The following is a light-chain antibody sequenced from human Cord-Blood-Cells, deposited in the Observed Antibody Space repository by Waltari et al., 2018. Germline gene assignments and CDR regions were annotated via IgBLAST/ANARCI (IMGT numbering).Light chain of an antibody. Sequence: EIVLTQYPGTLSLSPGERATLSCRASQSVSSSYLAWYQQKPGQAPSLLLYGTSSRATTVPDMISGSGSETDFTLNISRLAPEDFAVYYCEHYGSSPVTFGPGTKVDIK. CDR2: GTS. CDR3: EHYGSSPVT. J-gene: IGKJ3*01. V-gene: IGKV3-20*01. CDR1: QSVSSSY.